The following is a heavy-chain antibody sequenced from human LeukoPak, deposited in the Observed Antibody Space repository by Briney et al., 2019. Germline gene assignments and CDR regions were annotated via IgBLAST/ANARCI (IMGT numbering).Heavy chain of an antibody. Sequence: SETLSLTCAVYGGSFSGYYWSCIRQPPGKGLEWIGEINHSGSTNYNPSLKSRVTISVDTSKNQFSLKLSSVTAADTAVYYCARVLETYYYDSSGYSYTYYFDYWGQGTLVTVSS. V-gene: IGHV4-34*01. D-gene: IGHD3-22*01. CDR1: GGSFSGYY. J-gene: IGHJ4*02. CDR2: INHSGST. CDR3: ARVLETYYYDSSGYSYTYYFDY.